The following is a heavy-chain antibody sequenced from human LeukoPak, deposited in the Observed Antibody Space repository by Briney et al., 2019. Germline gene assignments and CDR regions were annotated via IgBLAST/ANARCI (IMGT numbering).Heavy chain of an antibody. CDR3: AKYRGGDCYGMDV. D-gene: IGHD2-21*01. CDR1: GFTFSSYW. J-gene: IGHJ6*02. V-gene: IGHV3-7*01. Sequence: TGGSLRLSCTASGFTFSSYWMSWVRQAPGKGLEWVANIKQDGSEKDCVDSVKGRFTISRDNAKNSLYLQMNSLRAEDTAVYYCAKYRGGDCYGMDVWGQGTTVTVSS. CDR2: IKQDGSEK.